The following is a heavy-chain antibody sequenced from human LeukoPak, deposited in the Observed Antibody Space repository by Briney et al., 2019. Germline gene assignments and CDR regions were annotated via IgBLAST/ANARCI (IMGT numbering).Heavy chain of an antibody. Sequence: GGSLRLSCAASGFTFSSYAMHWVRQAPGKGLEWVAVISYDGSNKYYADSVKGRFTISRDNSKNTLYLQMNSLRAEDTAVYYCARERAILLRGYFDYWGQGTLVTVSS. D-gene: IGHD3-22*01. CDR1: GFTFSSYA. V-gene: IGHV3-30*04. CDR3: ARERAILLRGYFDY. J-gene: IGHJ4*02. CDR2: ISYDGSNK.